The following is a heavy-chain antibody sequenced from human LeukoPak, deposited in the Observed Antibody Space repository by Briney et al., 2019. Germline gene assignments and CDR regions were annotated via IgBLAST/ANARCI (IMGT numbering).Heavy chain of an antibody. V-gene: IGHV4-34*01. D-gene: IGHD3-3*01. J-gene: IGHJ5*02. CDR2: INHSGST. Sequence: SETLSLTCAVYGGSLSSYYWSWIRQPPGKGLEWIGEINHSGSTNYNPSLKSRVTISVDTSKNQFSLKLSSVTAADTAVYYCARVGSNNDFWSGYYRYNWFDPWGQGTLVTVSS. CDR3: ARVGSNNDFWSGYYRYNWFDP. CDR1: GGSLSSYY.